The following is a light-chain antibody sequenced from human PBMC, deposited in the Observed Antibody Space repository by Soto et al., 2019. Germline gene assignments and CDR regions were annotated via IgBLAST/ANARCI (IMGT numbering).Light chain of an antibody. V-gene: IGKV3-20*01. CDR2: GAS. Sequence: EIVLTQSPGTLSLSPGERANLSCRASQSVSSNYLTWYQQKPGQAPRLLIHGASSRATGIPDRFSGSGSGTDFTLTISSLQPDDFATYYCQQYNSYWTFGQGTKVDIK. J-gene: IGKJ1*01. CDR3: QQYNSYWT. CDR1: QSVSSNY.